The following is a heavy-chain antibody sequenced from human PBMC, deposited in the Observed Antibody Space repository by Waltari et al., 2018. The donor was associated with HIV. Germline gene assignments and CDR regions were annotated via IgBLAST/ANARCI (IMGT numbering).Heavy chain of an antibody. V-gene: IGHV5-51*03. CDR1: GYSFTSYW. CDR2: IYPGDSDT. D-gene: IGHD3-10*01. J-gene: IGHJ5*02. Sequence: EVQLVQSGAEVKKPGESLKISCKGSGYSFTSYWIGWVRQMPGKGLEWMGLIYPGDSDTRYSPSFQGQVTISADKSISTADLQWSSLKASDTAMYYCARYITMVRGGANWFDPWGQGTLVTVSS. CDR3: ARYITMVRGGANWFDP.